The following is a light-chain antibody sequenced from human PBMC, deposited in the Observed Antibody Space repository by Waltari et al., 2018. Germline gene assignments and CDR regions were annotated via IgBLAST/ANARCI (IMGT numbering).Light chain of an antibody. CDR3: QHYVRLPAT. Sequence: EIVLTQSPGTLSLSPGERATLSCRASQSVRGALAWYQQKAGPAPRILIYGAASRATGIPDRVSGSGSGTDFSLTISRLEPEDFAVYYCQHYVRLPATFGQGTKVEI. CDR1: QSVRGA. CDR2: GAA. V-gene: IGKV3-20*01. J-gene: IGKJ1*01.